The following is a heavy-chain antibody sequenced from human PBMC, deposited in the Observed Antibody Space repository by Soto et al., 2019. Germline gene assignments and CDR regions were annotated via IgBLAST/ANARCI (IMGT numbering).Heavy chain of an antibody. J-gene: IGHJ4*02. Sequence: PSETLSLTCAVSGGSISSSNWGSWVSQPPGKGLEWIGEIYHSGSTNYNPSLKSRVTISVDKSKNQFSLKLSSVTAADTAVYYCASLNDFWSGYLDYWGQGTLVTAPQ. CDR2: IYHSGST. CDR1: GGSISSSNW. CDR3: ASLNDFWSGYLDY. D-gene: IGHD3-3*01. V-gene: IGHV4-4*02.